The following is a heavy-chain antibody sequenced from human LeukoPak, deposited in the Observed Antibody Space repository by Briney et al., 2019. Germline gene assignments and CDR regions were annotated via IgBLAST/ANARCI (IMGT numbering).Heavy chain of an antibody. CDR1: GFTFSSYW. Sequence: GGYLRLSCAASGFTFSSYWMSWVRQAPGKGLEWVANIKQDGSEKYYVDSVKGRFTISRDNAKNSLYLQMNGLRAEDTAVYYCAREASHDAFDIWGQGTMVTVSS. CDR3: AREASHDAFDI. CDR2: IKQDGSEK. V-gene: IGHV3-7*01. J-gene: IGHJ3*02.